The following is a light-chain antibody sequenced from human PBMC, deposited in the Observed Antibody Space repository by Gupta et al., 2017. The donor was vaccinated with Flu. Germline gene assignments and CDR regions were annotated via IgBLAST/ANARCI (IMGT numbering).Light chain of an antibody. CDR2: DAF. CDR1: QDISNY. Sequence: DIQMTQSPSSLSASVGDRITITCQASQDISNYLSWYQQKLGEAPELLIYDAFSLEIGVPSRFSGSGSGTDFTLTISSLQPEDIATYYCQQYANLPYTFGQGTKLEI. V-gene: IGKV1-33*01. CDR3: QQYANLPYT. J-gene: IGKJ2*01.